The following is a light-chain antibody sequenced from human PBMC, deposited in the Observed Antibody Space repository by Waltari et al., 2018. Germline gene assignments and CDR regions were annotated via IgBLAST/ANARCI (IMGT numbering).Light chain of an antibody. Sequence: DIQMTQSPSTLSASVGDRVTITCRASQSISNWLAWYQQKPGKAPNLLISKVSNLESGVPSRFSGSGSGTEFTLTISSLQPDDFATYYCQQSYTVPHTFGQGTRLEI. J-gene: IGKJ2*01. CDR3: QQSYTVPHT. CDR1: QSISNW. CDR2: KVS. V-gene: IGKV1-5*03.